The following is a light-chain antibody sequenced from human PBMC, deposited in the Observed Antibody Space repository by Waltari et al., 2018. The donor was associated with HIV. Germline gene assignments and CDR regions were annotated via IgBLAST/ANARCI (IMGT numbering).Light chain of an antibody. CDR3: QSADTRNTYPPRV. J-gene: IGLJ3*02. CDR1: VLSKQY. CDR2: KDT. Sequence: SYELTQPPSVSVSPGQTARITCSGHVLSKQYPSWYHQKPGQPPVLVIEKDTKRPSGIPERSSGTSSGTTVTLTISGVQAEDEGDYYCQSADTRNTYPPRVFGGGTRLTVL. V-gene: IGLV3-25*03.